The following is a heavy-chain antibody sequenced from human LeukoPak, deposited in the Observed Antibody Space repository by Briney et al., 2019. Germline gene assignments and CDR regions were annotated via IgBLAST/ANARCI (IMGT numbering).Heavy chain of an antibody. CDR1: GFTFANSA. CDR3: AKGLSGYVPFDY. Sequence: GGSLGLSCAASGFTFANSAMSWVRQAPGKGLEWVSIISVSGAGTSYADSVKGRFTISRDNSKNTLYLQMIRLRAEDTAVYYCAKGLSGYVPFDYWGQGTLVTVSS. CDR2: ISVSGAGT. V-gene: IGHV3-23*01. D-gene: IGHD5-12*01. J-gene: IGHJ4*02.